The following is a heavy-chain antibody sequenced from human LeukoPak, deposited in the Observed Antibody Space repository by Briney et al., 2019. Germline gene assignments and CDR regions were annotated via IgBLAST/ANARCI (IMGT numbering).Heavy chain of an antibody. CDR3: ARGPAYSNYGASYYYYMDV. CDR2: MNPNSGNT. J-gene: IGHJ6*03. CDR1: PYTFTNYV. D-gene: IGHD4-11*01. V-gene: IGHV1-8*03. Sequence: SVSVSSTASPYTFTNYVIRWVRPTTGQGRGRMGWMNPNSGNTGYAEKFQGRVTITRDTSITTAYMELTSLRYEDSAVYYCARGPAYSNYGASYYYYMDVWGKGTTVTVSS.